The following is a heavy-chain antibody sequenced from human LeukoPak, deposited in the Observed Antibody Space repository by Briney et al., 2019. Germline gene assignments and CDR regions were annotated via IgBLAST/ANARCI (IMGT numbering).Heavy chain of an antibody. J-gene: IGHJ3*02. D-gene: IGHD2/OR15-2a*01. CDR1: GFTSFDFP. Sequence: PGGSLRLSCEASGFTSFDFPMNWVRKAPGKGLEWVSHIRTDGTITYADSVKGRFTISRDDAKTSVYLQMNSLRDEDTAIYYCARDNIWAFDIWGQGTMVTVSS. V-gene: IGHV3-69-1*01. CDR3: ARDNIWAFDI. CDR2: IRTDGTI.